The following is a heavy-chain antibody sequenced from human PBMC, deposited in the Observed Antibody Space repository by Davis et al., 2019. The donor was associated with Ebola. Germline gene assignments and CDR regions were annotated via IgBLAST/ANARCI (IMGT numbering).Heavy chain of an antibody. J-gene: IGHJ3*02. CDR3: ARVRRNYGDYLNDAFDI. CDR1: DASISGHY. V-gene: IGHV4-59*11. Sequence: PGGSLRLSCTVSDASISGHYWNWFRQPPGKGLEYIGYIYYSGNTNYNPSLKSRVTISVDTSKKQFSLKLSSVTAADTAVYYCARVRRNYGDYLNDAFDIWGQGTMVTVSS. D-gene: IGHD4-17*01. CDR2: IYYSGNT.